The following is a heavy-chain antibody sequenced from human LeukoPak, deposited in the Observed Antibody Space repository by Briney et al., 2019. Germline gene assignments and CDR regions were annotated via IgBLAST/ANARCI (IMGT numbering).Heavy chain of an antibody. Sequence: GGSLRLSCAASGFTFSDYYMSWNRQAPGKGLEWVSYISSSGSTIYYADSVKGRFTISRDNAKNSLYLQMNSLRAEDTAVYYCARDPVPVDIVVVPAAYHYMDVWGKGTTVTVSS. CDR2: ISSSGSTI. V-gene: IGHV3-11*04. CDR1: GFTFSDYY. CDR3: ARDPVPVDIVVVPAAYHYMDV. J-gene: IGHJ6*03. D-gene: IGHD2-2*01.